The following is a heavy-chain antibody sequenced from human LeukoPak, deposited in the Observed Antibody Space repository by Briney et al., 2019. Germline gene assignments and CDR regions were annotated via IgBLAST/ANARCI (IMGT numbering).Heavy chain of an antibody. J-gene: IGHJ3*02. CDR2: IYRGGRA. Sequence: GGSLRLSCAASGFNVSNNYMSWVRQAPGKGLEWVSVIYRGGRAYYADSVKGRITISRDNSKNTLYLQMGSLRAEDMAVYYCARDAADDSSGLGAFDIWGQGTMVTVSS. CDR3: ARDAADDSSGLGAFDI. D-gene: IGHD3-22*01. V-gene: IGHV3-53*05. CDR1: GFNVSNNY.